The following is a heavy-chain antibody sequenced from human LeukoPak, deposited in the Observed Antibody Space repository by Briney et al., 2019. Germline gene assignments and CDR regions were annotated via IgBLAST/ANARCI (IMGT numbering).Heavy chain of an antibody. V-gene: IGHV3-7*01. D-gene: IGHD3-10*01. J-gene: IGHJ5*02. Sequence: GGSLRLSCAASGFTFSSYWMSWVHQAPGKGLEWVANIKQDGSEKYYVDSVKGRFTISRDNAKNSLYLQMNSLRAEDTAVYYCARDLVGSGSYRDYNWFDPWGQGTLVTVSS. CDR2: IKQDGSEK. CDR1: GFTFSSYW. CDR3: ARDLVGSGSYRDYNWFDP.